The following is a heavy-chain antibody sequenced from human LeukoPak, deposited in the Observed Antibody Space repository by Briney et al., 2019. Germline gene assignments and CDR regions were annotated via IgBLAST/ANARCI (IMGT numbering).Heavy chain of an antibody. CDR2: IWYDGSNK. D-gene: IGHD6-19*01. V-gene: IGHV3-33*06. Sequence: GGSLRLSCAASGFTFSSYGMHWVRQAPGKGPEWVAVIWYDGSNKYYADSVKGRFTISRDNSKNTMYQQMNSLRAEDMAVYYCAKDGEQWLVVGGAFDIWGQGTMVTVSS. CDR3: AKDGEQWLVVGGAFDI. J-gene: IGHJ3*02. CDR1: GFTFSSYG.